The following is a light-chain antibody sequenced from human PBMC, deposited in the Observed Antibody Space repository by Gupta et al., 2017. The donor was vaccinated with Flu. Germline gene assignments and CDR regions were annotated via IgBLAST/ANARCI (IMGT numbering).Light chain of an antibody. Sequence: DLVMTQSPDSLAVSLGERATINCKSSQSVLYSLNNKNYLNWYQQKPGQPPKLLIHWTSIRESGVPDRFSGSGSGTDFTLTSSSLQPEDVAIDYCQQCLGALSFGGGTKVEIK. J-gene: IGKJ4*01. CDR1: QSVLYSLNNKNY. CDR2: WTS. V-gene: IGKV4-1*01. CDR3: QQCLGALS.